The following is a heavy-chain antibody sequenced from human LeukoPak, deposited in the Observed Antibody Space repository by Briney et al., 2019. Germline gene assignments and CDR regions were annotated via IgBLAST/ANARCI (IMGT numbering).Heavy chain of an antibody. D-gene: IGHD3-3*01. CDR3: AREDFGVVNSYYYYGMDV. J-gene: IGHJ6*02. Sequence: GASVTVSCKASGYTFTSYGISWVRQAPGQGLEWMGWISAYNGNTNYAQKLQGRVTMTTDTSTSTAYMELRSLRSDDTAVYYCAREDFGVVNSYYYYGMDVWGQGTTVTVSS. CDR1: GYTFTSYG. V-gene: IGHV1-18*01. CDR2: ISAYNGNT.